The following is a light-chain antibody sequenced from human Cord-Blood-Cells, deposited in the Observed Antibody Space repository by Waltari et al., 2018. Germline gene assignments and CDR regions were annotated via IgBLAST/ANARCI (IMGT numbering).Light chain of an antibody. CDR1: QSISSY. V-gene: IGKV1-39*01. CDR2: AAS. J-gene: IGKJ4*02. Sequence: DIQMTQSPSSLSASVGDRVTITCRASQSISSYLNWYQQKPGKAPKLLIYAASSLQSGVPSRFSVSGSGTDCTLTISSLQPEDFATYYCQQSYSTPLTFGGGTKVEIK. CDR3: QQSYSTPLT.